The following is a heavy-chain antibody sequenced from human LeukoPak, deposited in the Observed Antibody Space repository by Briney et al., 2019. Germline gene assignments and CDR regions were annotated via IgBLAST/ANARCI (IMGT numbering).Heavy chain of an antibody. J-gene: IGHJ3*02. CDR3: ARSQSGMGDAFDI. CDR2: IGVYTGNT. CDR1: GYTFTSYG. V-gene: IGHV1-18*01. Sequence: ASVKVSCKASGYTFTSYGISWVRQAPGQGLEWMGWIGVYTGNTNYAQKFQGRVTMTTDTSTRTGYMELTSLRSDDTAVYYCARSQSGMGDAFDIWGQGTMVTVSS. D-gene: IGHD6-13*01.